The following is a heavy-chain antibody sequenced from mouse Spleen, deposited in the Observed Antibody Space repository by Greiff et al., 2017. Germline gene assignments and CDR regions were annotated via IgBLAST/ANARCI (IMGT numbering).Heavy chain of an antibody. J-gene: IGHJ4*01. D-gene: IGHD1-2*01. Sequence: EVKLMESGGGLVKPGGSLKLSCAASGFTFSDYGMHWVRQAPEKGLEWVAYISSGSSTIYYADTVKGRFTISRDNAKNTLFLQMTSLRSEDTAMYYCARKDGWSLLGMDYWGQGTSVTVSS. CDR1: GFTFSDYG. V-gene: IGHV5-17*01. CDR2: ISSGSSTI. CDR3: ARKDGWSLLGMDY.